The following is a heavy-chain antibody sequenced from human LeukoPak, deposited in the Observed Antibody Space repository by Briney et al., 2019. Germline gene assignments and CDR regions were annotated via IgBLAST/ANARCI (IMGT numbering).Heavy chain of an antibody. D-gene: IGHD3-3*01. Sequence: SETLSLTCTVSGGSISSYYWSWIRQPPGKGLEWIGYIYYSGSTNYNPSPKSRVTISVDTSKNQFSLKLSSVTAADTAVYYCARAPRDTIFGVVTAFDYWGQGTLVTVSS. CDR2: IYYSGST. CDR1: GGSISSYY. J-gene: IGHJ4*02. CDR3: ARAPRDTIFGVVTAFDY. V-gene: IGHV4-59*01.